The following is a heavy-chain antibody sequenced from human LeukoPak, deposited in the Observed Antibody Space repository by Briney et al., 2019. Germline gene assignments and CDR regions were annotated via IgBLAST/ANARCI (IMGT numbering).Heavy chain of an antibody. Sequence: ASVKVSCKASGYSLTNYYMHWVRHVPGQGPEWLGLINPSGGTKYAQKFQDRVTMTRDTSTSTIYMELSSLTSEDRAVYYCAREGRTDYGASRSFDIWGQGTMVSLSS. CDR1: GYSLTNYY. CDR3: AREGRTDYGASRSFDI. D-gene: IGHD4-17*01. V-gene: IGHV1-46*01. CDR2: INPSGGT. J-gene: IGHJ3*02.